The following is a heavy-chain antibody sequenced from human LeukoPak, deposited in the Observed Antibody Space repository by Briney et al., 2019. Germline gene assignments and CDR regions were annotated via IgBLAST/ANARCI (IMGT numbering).Heavy chain of an antibody. CDR1: GFTFSSYG. V-gene: IGHV3-30*02. D-gene: IGHD2-2*02. Sequence: GGSLRLSCAASGFTFSSYGMHWVRQAPGKGLEWVAFIRYDGSNKYYADSVKGRFTISRDNSKNTLYLQMNSLRAEDTAVYYCARGDCSSTSCYTSFDYWGQGTLVTVSS. J-gene: IGHJ4*02. CDR2: IRYDGSNK. CDR3: ARGDCSSTSCYTSFDY.